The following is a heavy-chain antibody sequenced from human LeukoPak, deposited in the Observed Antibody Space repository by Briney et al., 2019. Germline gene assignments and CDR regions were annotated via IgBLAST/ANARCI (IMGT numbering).Heavy chain of an antibody. CDR2: ISSSSSTI. D-gene: IGHD2-2*01. CDR3: ARGRYCSSASCYFDS. Sequence: GGSLRLSCAASGFTFSSYTLNWVRQAPGKALEWLSYISSSSSTIYYADSVKGRFTVSRDNAKNSLYLQMDSLRDEDTAVYYCARGRYCSSASCYFDSWGQGTLVTVSS. CDR1: GFTFSSYT. J-gene: IGHJ4*02. V-gene: IGHV3-48*02.